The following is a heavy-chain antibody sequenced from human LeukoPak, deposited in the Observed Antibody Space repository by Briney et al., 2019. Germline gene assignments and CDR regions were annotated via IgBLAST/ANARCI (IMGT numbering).Heavy chain of an antibody. CDR2: ISYDGSNK. J-gene: IGHJ5*02. V-gene: IGHV3-30*04. D-gene: IGHD3-10*01. CDR1: GFTFSSYA. Sequence: PGRSLRLSCAASGFTFSSYAMHWVRQAPGKGLEWVAVISYDGSNKYYADSVKGRFTISRDNSKNTLYLQMNSLRAEDTAEYYCARASYPMARFLEIDPWGQGTLVTVSS. CDR3: ARASYPMARFLEIDP.